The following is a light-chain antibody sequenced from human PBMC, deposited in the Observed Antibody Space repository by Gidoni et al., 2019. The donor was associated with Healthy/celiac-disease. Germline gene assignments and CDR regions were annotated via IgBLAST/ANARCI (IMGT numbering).Light chain of an antibody. CDR3: QQSYSTPRT. V-gene: IGKV1-39*01. J-gene: IGKJ1*01. CDR1: QSISSY. CDR2: AAS. Sequence: DIQMTKSPSSLSASVGDRVTITCRASQSISSYLNWYQQKPGKAPKLLIYAASSLQSGVPSRFSGSGSGTAFTLTISSLQPEDFATYYCQQSYSTPRTFGQGTKVEIK.